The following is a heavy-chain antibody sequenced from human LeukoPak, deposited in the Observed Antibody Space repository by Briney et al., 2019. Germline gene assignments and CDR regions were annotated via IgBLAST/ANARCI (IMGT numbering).Heavy chain of an antibody. CDR2: INPNSGGT. CDR1: GYTFTGYY. CDR3: ARSEDYSNYSFDY. J-gene: IGHJ4*02. Sequence: GASVKVSCKASGYTFTGYYMHWVRQAPGQGLEWMGWINPNSGGTNYAQKFQGRVTMTRDTSISTAYMELSRLRSDDTAVYYCARSEDYSNYSFDYWGQGTLVTVSS. D-gene: IGHD4-11*01. V-gene: IGHV1-2*02.